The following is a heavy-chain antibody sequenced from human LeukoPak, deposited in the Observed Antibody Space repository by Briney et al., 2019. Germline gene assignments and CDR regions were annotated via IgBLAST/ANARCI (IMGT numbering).Heavy chain of an antibody. Sequence: SETLSLTCAVYGGSFSGYFWSWIRQPPGKGLEWIGEINHSGSTNYNPSLKSRVTISVDTSKNQFSLKLSSVTAADTAVYYCAREGYSSGWYAYYYYYYMDVWGKGTTVTVSS. CDR1: GGSFSGYF. CDR2: INHSGST. D-gene: IGHD6-19*01. V-gene: IGHV4-34*01. J-gene: IGHJ6*03. CDR3: AREGYSSGWYAYYYYYYMDV.